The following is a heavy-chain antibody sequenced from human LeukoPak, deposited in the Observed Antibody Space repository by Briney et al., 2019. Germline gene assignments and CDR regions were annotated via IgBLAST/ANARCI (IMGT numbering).Heavy chain of an antibody. Sequence: PGGSLRLSCAASGFTVSSNYMSWVRQAPGKGLEWVSVIYSGGSTYYADSVKGQFTISRDNSKNTLYLQMNSLRAEDTAVYYCARATRGTRITIFGVVTPRAFDIWGQGTMVTVSS. V-gene: IGHV3-53*01. D-gene: IGHD3-3*01. CDR1: GFTVSSNY. J-gene: IGHJ3*02. CDR2: IYSGGST. CDR3: ARATRGTRITIFGVVTPRAFDI.